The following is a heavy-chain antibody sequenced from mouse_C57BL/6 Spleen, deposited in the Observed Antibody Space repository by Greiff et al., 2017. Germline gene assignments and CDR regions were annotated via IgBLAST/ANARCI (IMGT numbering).Heavy chain of an antibody. CDR1: GFTFSDYG. V-gene: IGHV5-17*01. Sequence: EVKLVESGGGLVKPGGSLKLSCAASGFTFSDYGMHWVRQAPEKGLEWVAYISSGSSTIYYADTVKGRFTISRDTAKNTLFLQMTRLRSEDTAMYYCARITTVVARHAMDYWGQGTSVTVSS. J-gene: IGHJ4*01. D-gene: IGHD1-1*01. CDR2: ISSGSSTI. CDR3: ARITTVVARHAMDY.